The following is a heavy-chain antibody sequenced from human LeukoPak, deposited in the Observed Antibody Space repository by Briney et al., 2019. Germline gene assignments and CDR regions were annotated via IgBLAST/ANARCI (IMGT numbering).Heavy chain of an antibody. V-gene: IGHV4-30-4*08. J-gene: IGHJ4*02. CDR3: ARAVVVTGEDY. D-gene: IGHD2-2*01. CDR2: IYYSGST. Sequence: SWVRQAPGKGLGWIGYIYYSGSTYYNPSLKSRVTISVDTSKNQFSLKLSSVTAADTAVYYCARAVVVTGEDYWGQGTLVTVSS.